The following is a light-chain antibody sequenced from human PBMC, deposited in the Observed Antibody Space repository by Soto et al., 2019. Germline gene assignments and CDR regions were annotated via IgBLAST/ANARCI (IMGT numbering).Light chain of an antibody. CDR1: QSISSW. CDR3: HQYNSYLT. Sequence: DIQMTQSPSTRSASVGSMVAITCRASQSISSWLAWYQQKPGKAPKLLIYDASSLESGVPSRFSGSGSGTEFTLTISSLQPDDFATYYCHQYNSYLTFGGGTKVDIK. J-gene: IGKJ4*01. CDR2: DAS. V-gene: IGKV1-5*01.